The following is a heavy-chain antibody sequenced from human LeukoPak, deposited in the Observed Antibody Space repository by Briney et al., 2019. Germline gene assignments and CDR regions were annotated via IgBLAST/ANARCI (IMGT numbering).Heavy chain of an antibody. Sequence: ASVKVSCKASGYTFTGYYMHWVRQAPGQGLEWMGWIKPNSGGTKYAQKFKGRVTMTRDTSISTVYMELSRLRSDDTAVYYCARGPDFSMVRGLTGFYYYMDVWGKGTTVTVSS. V-gene: IGHV1-2*02. CDR3: ARGPDFSMVRGLTGFYYYMDV. CDR2: IKPNSGGT. D-gene: IGHD3-10*01. CDR1: GYTFTGYY. J-gene: IGHJ6*03.